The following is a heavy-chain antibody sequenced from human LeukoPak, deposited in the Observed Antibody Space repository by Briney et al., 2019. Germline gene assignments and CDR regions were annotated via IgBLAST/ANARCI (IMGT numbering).Heavy chain of an antibody. CDR1: GGSISSCSYY. J-gene: IGHJ4*02. CDR2: IYYSGST. CDR3: AKDPRPYYDVPVGY. D-gene: IGHD3-3*01. Sequence: SATLSLTCTVSGGSISSCSYYWDWIRQPPGNGLEWIGSIYYSGSTYYNPSLKSRVTISVDTSKNQFSLKLSSVTAADTAVYYCAKDPRPYYDVPVGYWGQGTLVTVSP. V-gene: IGHV4-39*07.